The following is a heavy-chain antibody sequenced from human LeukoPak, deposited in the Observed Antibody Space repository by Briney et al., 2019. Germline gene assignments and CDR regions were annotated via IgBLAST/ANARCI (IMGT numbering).Heavy chain of an antibody. CDR3: AREKWELLRDAFDI. V-gene: IGHV1-2*06. CDR2: INPNSGGT. Sequence: VASVKVSCKASGYTFTCYYMHWLRQAPGQGLDWMGRINPNSGGTNYAQKFQGRVTMTRDTSISTAYMELSRLRSDDTAVYYCAREKWELLRDAFDIWGQGTMVTVSS. CDR1: GYTFTCYY. J-gene: IGHJ3*02. D-gene: IGHD1-26*01.